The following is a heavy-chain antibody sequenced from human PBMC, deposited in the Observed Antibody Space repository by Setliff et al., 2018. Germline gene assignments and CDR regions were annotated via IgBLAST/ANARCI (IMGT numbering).Heavy chain of an antibody. D-gene: IGHD2-15*01. CDR3: AKDQCDGGSCYAPMYSLDY. Sequence: PGGXLRLSXATSXFSFNRPAREWVRPAXXKGLEWVAEIWYDGTYKFAADSVKGRFTIYRDNSXXTLFLQMNSRRVEDTAVYYCAKDQCDGGSCYAPMYSLDYWGQGSLVTSPQ. CDR1: XFSFNRPA. CDR2: IWYDGTYK. J-gene: IGHJ4*02. V-gene: IGHV3-33*06.